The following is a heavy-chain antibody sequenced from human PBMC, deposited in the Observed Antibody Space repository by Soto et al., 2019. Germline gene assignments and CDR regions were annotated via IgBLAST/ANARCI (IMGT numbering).Heavy chain of an antibody. V-gene: IGHV1-18*01. CDR2: ISAYNGNT. Sequence: ASVKVSCKASGYTFNSYGISWVRQAPGQGLEWMGWISAYNGNTNYAQKLQGRVTMTTDTSTSTAYMELRSLRSDDTSVYYCARDRSNYVAHYGMDVWGQGTTVTVSS. CDR3: ARDRSNYVAHYGMDV. J-gene: IGHJ6*02. CDR1: GYTFNSYG. D-gene: IGHD4-4*01.